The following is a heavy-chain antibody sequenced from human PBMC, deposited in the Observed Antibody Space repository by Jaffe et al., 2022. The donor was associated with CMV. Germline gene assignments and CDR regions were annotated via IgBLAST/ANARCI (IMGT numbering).Heavy chain of an antibody. CDR3: ARPGSVVSPPDAFHI. CDR1: GYTFTGYY. J-gene: IGHJ3*02. CDR2: INPDSGGT. Sequence: QVQLVQSGAEVKKPGASVKVSCKASGYTFTGYYLHWVRQAPGQGLEWMGWINPDSGGTDYARKFQGRVTVTRDTSITTVYMDMSGLESDDTAVYYCARPGSVVSPPDAFHIWGQGTMVTVSA. D-gene: IGHD2-2*01. V-gene: IGHV1-2*02.